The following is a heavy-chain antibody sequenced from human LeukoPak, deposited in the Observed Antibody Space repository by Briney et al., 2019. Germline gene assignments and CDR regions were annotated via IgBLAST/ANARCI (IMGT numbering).Heavy chain of an antibody. CDR3: AREKGRGVISPYYDC. D-gene: IGHD3-10*01. CDR2: IRYDGSNK. CDR1: GFTFSSYG. J-gene: IGHJ4*02. V-gene: IGHV3-30*02. Sequence: GGSLRLSCAASGFTFSSYGMHWVRQAPGKGLEWVAFIRYDGSNKYYADSVKGRFTISRDNSKNTLYLQMNSLRAEDTAVYFCAREKGRGVISPYYDCWGQGTLVTVSS.